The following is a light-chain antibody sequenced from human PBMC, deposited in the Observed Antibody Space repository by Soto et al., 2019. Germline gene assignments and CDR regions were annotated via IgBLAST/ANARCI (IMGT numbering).Light chain of an antibody. CDR3: QQTYNTRFT. Sequence: DIQMTQSPSSLSASVGDRVTIACRASQSISRYLNWYQQKPGKAPELLIYAASSLQSGVPSRFSGGGSGTDFTLTISSLQPEDFATYYCQQTYNTRFTFGKGNRLEIK. CDR2: AAS. J-gene: IGKJ5*01. V-gene: IGKV1-39*01. CDR1: QSISRY.